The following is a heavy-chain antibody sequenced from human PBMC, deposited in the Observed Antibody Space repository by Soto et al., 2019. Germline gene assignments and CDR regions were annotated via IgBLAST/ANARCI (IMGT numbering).Heavy chain of an antibody. Sequence: SETLSVTCAVSGACIGSGGWWSWVRQPPGKGLEWIAEIFHDGNTNYSPSLKSRVTISVDKSQNQFSLNVYSVTAADTAVYYCARHEGWTGPDQWGQGTLVTVSS. CDR3: ARHEGWTGPDQ. CDR1: GACIGSGGW. D-gene: IGHD2-8*02. V-gene: IGHV4-4*02. CDR2: IFHDGNT. J-gene: IGHJ5*02.